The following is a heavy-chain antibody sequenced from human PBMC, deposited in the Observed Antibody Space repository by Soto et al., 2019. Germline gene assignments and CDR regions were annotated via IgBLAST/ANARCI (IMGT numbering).Heavy chain of an antibody. V-gene: IGHV4-59*07. CDR3: ASDRSSGWDQGYGMDV. D-gene: IGHD6-19*01. CDR2: IYYSGST. Sequence: SDTLSLTRTVTGGSTSTYYFSWLPQLHGKVLGWHGYIYYSGSTRYNPSLKSRVTISVDTSKNQFSLKLRSVTAADTAVYYCASDRSSGWDQGYGMDVWGQGTTVTVSS. J-gene: IGHJ6*02. CDR1: GGSTSTYY.